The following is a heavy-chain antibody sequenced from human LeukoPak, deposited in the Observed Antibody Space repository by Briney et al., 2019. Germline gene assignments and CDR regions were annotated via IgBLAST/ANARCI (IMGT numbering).Heavy chain of an antibody. CDR2: INQDGSEK. CDR1: GFTFSGYW. V-gene: IGHV3-7*01. D-gene: IGHD2-2*01. J-gene: IGHJ4*02. CDR3: ARMGSSSSGY. Sequence: GGSLRLSCAASGFTFSGYWMSWVRQAPGKGLEWVANINQDGSEKYYVDSVKGRLTISRDNAKNSLYLQMNSLRSEDTAVYYCARMGSSSSGYWGQGTLVTVSS.